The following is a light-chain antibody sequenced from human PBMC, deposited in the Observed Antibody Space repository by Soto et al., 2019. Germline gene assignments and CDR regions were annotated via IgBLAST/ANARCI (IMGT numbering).Light chain of an antibody. CDR2: GAS. V-gene: IGKV3-15*01. J-gene: IGKJ2*01. CDR1: QSVSSN. CDR3: KQRISWPPYT. Sequence: EIVMTQSPATLSVSPGERATLSCGASQSVSSNLAWYQQKPGQGPRLLIYGASSRATGIPARFSGSGSATEFNLTIRRLQSEDFAVYYCKQRISWPPYTFGQGTKVDI.